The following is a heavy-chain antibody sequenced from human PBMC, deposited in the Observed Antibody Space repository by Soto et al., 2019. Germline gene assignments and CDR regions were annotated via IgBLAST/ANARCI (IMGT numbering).Heavy chain of an antibody. CDR2: IYPGDSDT. D-gene: IGHD5-18*01. CDR1: GYSFTSYW. CDR3: ARVDTSMVEDY. V-gene: IGHV5-51*01. J-gene: IGHJ4*02. Sequence: PGGSLRLSCKGSGYSFTSYWIGWVRQMPGKGLEWMGIIYPGDSDTRYSPSFQGQVTISADKSISTAYLQWSSLKASDTAMYFCARVDTSMVEDYWGQGTLVTVSS.